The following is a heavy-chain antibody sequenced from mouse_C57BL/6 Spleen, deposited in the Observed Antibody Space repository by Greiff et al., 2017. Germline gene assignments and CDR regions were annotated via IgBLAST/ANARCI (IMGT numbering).Heavy chain of an antibody. CDR1: GYTFTSYT. D-gene: IGHD1-1*01. CDR2: INPSSGYT. Sequence: VKLMESGAELARPGASVKMSCKASGYTFTSYTMHWVKQRPGQGLEWIGYINPSSGYTKYNQKFKDKATLTADKSSSTAYMQLSSLTSEDSAVYYCARGSYGSSYGDWYFDVWGTGTTVTVSS. V-gene: IGHV1-4*01. J-gene: IGHJ1*03. CDR3: ARGSYGSSYGDWYFDV.